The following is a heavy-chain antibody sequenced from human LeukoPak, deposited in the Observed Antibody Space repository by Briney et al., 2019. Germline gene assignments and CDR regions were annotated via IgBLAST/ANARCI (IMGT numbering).Heavy chain of an antibody. Sequence: GGSLRLSCAASGFTFSSFWMDWVRQAPGKWLEWVANIKSDGSEKYYVGSVEGRFTISRDDAKNSLFLQMNGLRAEDTAVYYCARESAWARDSWGQGTLVTVSS. J-gene: IGHJ4*02. CDR2: IKSDGSEK. CDR3: ARESAWARDS. V-gene: IGHV3-7*01. D-gene: IGHD6-6*01. CDR1: GFTFSSFW.